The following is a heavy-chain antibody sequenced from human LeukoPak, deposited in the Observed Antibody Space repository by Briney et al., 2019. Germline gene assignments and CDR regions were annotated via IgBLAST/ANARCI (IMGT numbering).Heavy chain of an antibody. V-gene: IGHV4-39*07. D-gene: IGHD3-22*01. J-gene: IGHJ4*02. CDR2: IYYSGST. CDR3: ARAPYDSSGYPDY. CDR1: GGSISSSSYY. Sequence: SETLSLTCTVSGGSISSSSYYWGWIRQPPGKGLGWIGSIYYSGSTYYNPSLKSRVTISVDTSKNQFSLRLSSVTAADTAVYYCARAPYDSSGYPDYWGQGTLVTVSS.